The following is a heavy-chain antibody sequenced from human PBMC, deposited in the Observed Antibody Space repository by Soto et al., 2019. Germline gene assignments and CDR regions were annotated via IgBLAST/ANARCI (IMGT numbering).Heavy chain of an antibody. V-gene: IGHV3-64*01. J-gene: IGHJ6*03. CDR2: ISSNGVGT. CDR1: GFTLSGYA. Sequence: EVQLAESGGGLAQPGGSLRLSCAASGFTLSGYAMDWVRQAPGKGLEYVSGISSNGVGTYYAKSVQGRFTISRDNSKNTVYLQRGSLRPEEMAVYYCARRARPDFYYTDVWGKGTTVTVSS. D-gene: IGHD6-6*01. CDR3: ARRARPDFYYTDV.